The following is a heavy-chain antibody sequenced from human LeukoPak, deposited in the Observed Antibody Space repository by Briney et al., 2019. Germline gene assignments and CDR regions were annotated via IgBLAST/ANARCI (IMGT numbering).Heavy chain of an antibody. CDR2: IRSKANSYAT. CDR1: GFTFSGSA. J-gene: IGHJ2*01. V-gene: IGHV3-73*01. Sequence: PGGSLRLSCAASGFTFSGSAMHWVRQASGKGPEWVGRIRSKANSYATAYAASVKGRFTISRDDSKNTAYLQMNSLKTEDTAVYYCTRQEWELLSYWYFDLWGRGTLVTVSS. CDR3: TRQEWELLSYWYFDL. D-gene: IGHD1-26*01.